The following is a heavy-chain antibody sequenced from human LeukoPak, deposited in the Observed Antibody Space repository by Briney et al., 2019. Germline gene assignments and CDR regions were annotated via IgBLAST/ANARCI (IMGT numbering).Heavy chain of an antibody. CDR3: ARGSTVTPYYYYYYMDV. Sequence: SVKVSCKASGYTFTSYAMHWVRQAPGQGLEWMGGIIPIFGTANYAQKFQGRVTITTDESTSTAYMELSSLRSEDTAVYYCARGSTVTPYYYYYYMDVWGKGTTVTVSS. CDR2: IIPIFGTA. D-gene: IGHD4-11*01. CDR1: GYTFTSYA. J-gene: IGHJ6*03. V-gene: IGHV1-69*05.